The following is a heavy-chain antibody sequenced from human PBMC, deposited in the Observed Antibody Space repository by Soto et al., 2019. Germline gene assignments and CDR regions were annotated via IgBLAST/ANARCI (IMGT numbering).Heavy chain of an antibody. J-gene: IGHJ6*03. D-gene: IGHD3-10*01. V-gene: IGHV1-46*03. Sequence: ASVKVSCKASGYTFTSYYMHWVRQAPGQGLEWMGIINPSGGSTSYAQKFQGRVTMTRDTSTSTVYMELSSLRSEDTAVYYCASTMVQDQDNYYYYMDVWGKGTTVTVSS. CDR3: ASTMVQDQDNYYYYMDV. CDR1: GYTFTSYY. CDR2: INPSGGST.